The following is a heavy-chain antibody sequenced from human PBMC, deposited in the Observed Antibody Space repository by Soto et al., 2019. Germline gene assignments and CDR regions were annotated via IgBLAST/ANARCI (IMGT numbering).Heavy chain of an antibody. J-gene: IGHJ6*02. D-gene: IGHD6-13*01. CDR2: IDPSDSYT. CDR1: GYSFTSYW. CDR3: ASSSSWPPGYYYYGMDV. Sequence: GESLKISCKGSGYSFTSYWISWVRQMPGKGLEWMGRIDPSDSYTNYNPSFQGHVTISADKSISTAYLQWSSLKASDTAMYYCASSSSWPPGYYYYGMDVWGQGTTVTVSS. V-gene: IGHV5-10-1*01.